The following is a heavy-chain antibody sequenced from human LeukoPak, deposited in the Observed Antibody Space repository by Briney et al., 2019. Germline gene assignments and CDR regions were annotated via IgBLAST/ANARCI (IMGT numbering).Heavy chain of an antibody. CDR2: INPKNGAT. J-gene: IGHJ4*02. V-gene: IGHV1-2*02. CDR1: GYTFTGGYY. Sequence: ASVKVSCKASGYTFTGGYYLHWVRPTPGQGLEWMGFINPKNGATNYAQKFQGRVSMTRDTSISTAYMELSTLEFDDTAVYYCAREEWNYNYWGQGTLVTVSS. D-gene: IGHD1-7*01. CDR3: AREEWNYNY.